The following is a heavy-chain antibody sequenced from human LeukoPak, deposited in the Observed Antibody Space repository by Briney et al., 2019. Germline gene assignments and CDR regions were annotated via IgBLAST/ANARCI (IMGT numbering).Heavy chain of an antibody. CDR1: GGSISSYY. D-gene: IGHD6-19*01. CDR3: ARDLLSTAGYFDY. V-gene: IGHV4-59*01. Sequence: SETLSLTCTVSGGSISSYYWSWIRQPPGKGLEWIGYIYYSGSTNYNPSLKSRVTISVDTSQNQFSLMLSSVTAEDTAVYYCARDLLSTAGYFDYWGQGTLVTVSS. CDR2: IYYSGST. J-gene: IGHJ4*02.